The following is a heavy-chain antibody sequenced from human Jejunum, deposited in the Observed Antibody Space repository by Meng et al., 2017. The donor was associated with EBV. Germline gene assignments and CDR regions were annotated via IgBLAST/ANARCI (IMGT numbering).Heavy chain of an antibody. CDR2: MHPGGST. V-gene: IGHV4-4*02. J-gene: IGHJ4*02. D-gene: IGHD4-11*01. CDR3: AKSNDYSLNS. CDR1: GDSTSSSHW. Sequence: QWLLQWSGPGLVKPSGALSLTCAVSGDSTSSSHWWSWVRQPPGKGLEWIGEMHPGGSTNYNPSLKSRVTISVDNSKNQFSLKLTSVTAADTAVYYCAKSNDYSLNSWGQGTLVTVSS.